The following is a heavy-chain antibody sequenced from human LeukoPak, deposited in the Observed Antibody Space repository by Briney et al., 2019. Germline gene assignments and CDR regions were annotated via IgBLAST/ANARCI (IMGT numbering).Heavy chain of an antibody. CDR1: GYSFTSYW. V-gene: IGHV5-51*01. D-gene: IGHD3-10*01. J-gene: IGHJ6*03. CDR2: IYPGDSDT. Sequence: GESLKISCKGSGYSFTSYWIGWVRQMPGKGLEWMGIIYPGDSDTRYSPSFQGQVTISADKSISTAYLQWSSLKASDTAMYYCARSYGSGLYYYYMDVWGKGTTVTVSS. CDR3: ARSYGSGLYYYYMDV.